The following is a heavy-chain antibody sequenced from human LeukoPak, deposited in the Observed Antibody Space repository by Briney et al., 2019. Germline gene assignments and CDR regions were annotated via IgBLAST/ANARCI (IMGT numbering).Heavy chain of an antibody. D-gene: IGHD4-17*01. Sequence: SETLSLTCAVYGGSFSGYYWSWIRQPPGKGLEWIGYIYYSGSTNYNPSLKSRVTISVDTSKNQFSLKLSSVTAADTAVYYCARGGLYGDPFDYWGQGTLVTVSS. V-gene: IGHV4-59*01. CDR3: ARGGLYGDPFDY. J-gene: IGHJ4*02. CDR1: GGSFSGYY. CDR2: IYYSGST.